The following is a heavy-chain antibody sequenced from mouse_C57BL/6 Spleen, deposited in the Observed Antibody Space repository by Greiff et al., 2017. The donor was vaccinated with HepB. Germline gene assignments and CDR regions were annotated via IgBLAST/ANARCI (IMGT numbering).Heavy chain of an antibody. CDR3: TTGGRLRGFAY. D-gene: IGHD2-4*01. Sequence: VQLQQSGAELVRPGASVKLSCTASGFNIKDDYMHWVKQRPEQGLEWIGWIDPENGDTEYASKFQGKATITADTSSNTAYLQLSSLTSEDTAVYYGTTGGRLRGFAYWGQGTLVTVSA. CDR2: IDPENGDT. CDR1: GFNIKDDY. J-gene: IGHJ3*01. V-gene: IGHV14-4*01.